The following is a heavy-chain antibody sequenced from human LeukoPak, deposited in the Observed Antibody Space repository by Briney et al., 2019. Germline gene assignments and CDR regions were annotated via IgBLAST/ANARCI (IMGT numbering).Heavy chain of an antibody. CDR2: IGSAGDT. CDR1: GFTFSSYD. J-gene: IGHJ4*02. V-gene: IGHV3-13*01. Sequence: GGSLRLACAASGFTFSSYDMHWVRQATGKGLEWVSGIGSAGDTYYPGSVKGRFTISREDAKNSLYLQMNSLRAGDTAVYYCARDLRAHYYDSSGYGGDYWGQGTLVTVSS. CDR3: ARDLRAHYYDSSGYGGDY. D-gene: IGHD3-22*01.